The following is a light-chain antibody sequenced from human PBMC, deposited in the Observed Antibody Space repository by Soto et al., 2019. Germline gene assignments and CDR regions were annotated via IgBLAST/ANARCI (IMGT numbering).Light chain of an antibody. J-gene: IGKJ4*01. CDR1: QDINKN. CDR2: DAS. Sequence: DIQMTQSPSSLSASVGDRVTITCQASQDINKNLNWYQQRPGQAPKLLIYDASILEPGVPSRFSGSGAGTEFTFTIDSLQPEDIATYYCQQYDDPALTFGGGTKVE. V-gene: IGKV1-33*01. CDR3: QQYDDPALT.